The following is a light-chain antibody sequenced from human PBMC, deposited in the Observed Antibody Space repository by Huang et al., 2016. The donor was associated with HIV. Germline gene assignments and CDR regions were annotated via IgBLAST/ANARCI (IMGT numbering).Light chain of an antibody. CDR2: ETS. V-gene: IGKV1-39*01. J-gene: IGKJ1*01. CDR1: QAISVY. Sequence: DIQMTQSPSSLSASVGDRVTITCRASQAISVYLNWYQQKPGKAPKLLIYETSRLQNGVPSRCSGSGSGTDFTLTIKSRQPEDFATYYCQQTYNTPPWTFGQGTKVEIK. CDR3: QQTYNTPPWT.